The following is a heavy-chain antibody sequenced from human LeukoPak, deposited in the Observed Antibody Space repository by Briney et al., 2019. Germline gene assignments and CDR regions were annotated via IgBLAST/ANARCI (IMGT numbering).Heavy chain of an antibody. CDR2: ISGSGGST. Sequence: PGGSLRLSCAASGFTFSSYAMSWVRQAPGKGLEWVSAISGSGGSTYYADSVKGRFTISRDNSKNTLYLQMNSLRAEDTAVYYCAKPYLRYFDWLLSGFDYWGQGTLVTVSS. CDR3: AKPYLRYFDWLLSGFDY. V-gene: IGHV3-23*01. D-gene: IGHD3-9*01. CDR1: GFTFSSYA. J-gene: IGHJ4*02.